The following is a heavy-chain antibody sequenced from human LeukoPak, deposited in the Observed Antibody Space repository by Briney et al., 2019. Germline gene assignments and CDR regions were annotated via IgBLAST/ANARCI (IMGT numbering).Heavy chain of an antibody. Sequence: SETLSLTCTVSGGSISSYYWSWIRQPPGKGLEWIGYIYYSGSTNYNPSLKSRVTISVDTSKNQFSLKLSSVTAADTAVYYCAREAANALYYFDYWGQGTLVTVSS. CDR2: IYYSGST. D-gene: IGHD3-10*01. CDR1: GGSISSYY. V-gene: IGHV4-59*01. J-gene: IGHJ4*02. CDR3: AREAANALYYFDY.